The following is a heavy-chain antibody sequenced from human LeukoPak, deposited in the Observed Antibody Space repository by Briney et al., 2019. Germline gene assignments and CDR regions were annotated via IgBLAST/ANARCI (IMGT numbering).Heavy chain of an antibody. CDR1: GDTLTELS. CDR2: FDPEDGET. V-gene: IGHV1-24*01. D-gene: IGHD6-13*01. Sequence: ASVKVSCKVSGDTLTELSMHWVRQAPGKGLEWMGGFDPEDGETIYAQKFQGRVTMTEDTSTDTAYMELSSLRSEDTAVYYCASRGSSSWPIFDDWGQGTLVTVSS. CDR3: ASRGSSSWPIFDD. J-gene: IGHJ4*02.